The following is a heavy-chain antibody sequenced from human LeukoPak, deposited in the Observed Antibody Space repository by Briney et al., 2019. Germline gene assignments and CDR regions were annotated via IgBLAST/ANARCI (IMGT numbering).Heavy chain of an antibody. V-gene: IGHV3-48*03. Sequence: GGSLRLSCAASGFTFSSYEMNWVRQAPGKGLEWVSYISSSGTTIYYADSVKGRFTISRDNAKNSLYLQMNSLRAEDTAVYYCAIPGIAVERAFDIWGQGTMVTVSS. CDR1: GFTFSSYE. CDR3: AIPGIAVERAFDI. J-gene: IGHJ3*02. CDR2: ISSSGTTI. D-gene: IGHD6-19*01.